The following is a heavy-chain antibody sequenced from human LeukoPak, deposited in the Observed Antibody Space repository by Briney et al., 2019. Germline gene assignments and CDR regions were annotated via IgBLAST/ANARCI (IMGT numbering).Heavy chain of an antibody. V-gene: IGHV3-21*01. CDR1: GFSFSSYS. J-gene: IGHJ6*03. Sequence: GGSLRLSCAASGFSFSSYSMNWVRQAPGKGLEWVSSISSTSRSSYIFYAESVKGRFTISRDNTKNSLFLQMNSLRDEDTAVXYCXRDPYSGGYGAYYYYYMDVWGKGTTVTVSS. D-gene: IGHD6-19*01. CDR3: XRDPYSGGYGAYYYYYMDV. CDR2: ISSTSRSSYI.